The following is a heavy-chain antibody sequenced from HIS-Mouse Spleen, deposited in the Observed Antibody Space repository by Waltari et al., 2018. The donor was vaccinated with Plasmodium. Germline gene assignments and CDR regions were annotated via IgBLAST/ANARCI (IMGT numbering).Heavy chain of an antibody. D-gene: IGHD1-1*01. Sequence: EVQLVASGGGLVQPGGSLRLSCAASGSTLRSYDMHWVRHATGKGLEWVSAIGTAGDTYYPGSVKGRFTISRENAKNSLYLQMNSLRAGDTAVYYCARGRWNHAFDIWGQGTMVTVSS. CDR1: GSTLRSYD. V-gene: IGHV3-13*01. CDR2: IGTAGDT. J-gene: IGHJ3*02. CDR3: ARGRWNHAFDI.